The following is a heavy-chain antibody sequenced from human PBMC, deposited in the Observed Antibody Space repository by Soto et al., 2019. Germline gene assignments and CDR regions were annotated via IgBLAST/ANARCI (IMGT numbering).Heavy chain of an antibody. V-gene: IGHV1-18*01. D-gene: IGHD3-22*01. J-gene: IGHJ4*02. CDR1: GYTFSSYV. CDR2: ISAYNGNT. Sequence: GASVKVSCKASGYTFSSYVINWVRQAPGQGLEWMGWISAYNGNTNYAQKLQGRVSITTDTSTSTAYMELRSLRSDDTAVYYCARDGSSGYYYGYWGQGTLVTVSS. CDR3: ARDGSSGYYYGY.